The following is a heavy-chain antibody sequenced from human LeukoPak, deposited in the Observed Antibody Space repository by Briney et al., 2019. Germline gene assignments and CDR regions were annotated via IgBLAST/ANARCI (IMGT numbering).Heavy chain of an antibody. D-gene: IGHD4-23*01. J-gene: IGHJ4*02. CDR2: ISDSGDAT. CDR1: GFIFSYG. Sequence: GSLRLSCEVSGFIFSYGMNWVRQAPGKGLEWVSAISDSGDATYYADSVKGRFTISRDNSKSTLYLQMNNLRAEDTALYYCAKERGHSKPFDYWGQGTLVTVSS. V-gene: IGHV3-23*01. CDR3: AKERGHSKPFDY.